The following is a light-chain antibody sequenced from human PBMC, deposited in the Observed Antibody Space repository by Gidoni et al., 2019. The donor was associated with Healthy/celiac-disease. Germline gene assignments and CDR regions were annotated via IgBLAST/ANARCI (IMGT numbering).Light chain of an antibody. CDR2: DVS. CDR1: SSDVGGYNY. Sequence: QSALTQPASVSGSPGQSNTISCTATSSDVGGYNYVSWYQQHPGKAPKLMIYDVSNRPSGVSNRFSGSKSGNTASLTISGLQAEDEADYYCSSYTSSSSLVFGGGTKLTVL. J-gene: IGLJ2*01. V-gene: IGLV2-14*01. CDR3: SSYTSSSSLV.